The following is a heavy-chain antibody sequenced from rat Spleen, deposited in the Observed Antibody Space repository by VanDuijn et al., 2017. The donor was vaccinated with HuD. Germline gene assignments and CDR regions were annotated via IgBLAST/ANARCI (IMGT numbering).Heavy chain of an antibody. D-gene: IGHD1-4*01. CDR1: GFTFSNYW. Sequence: EVQLVESGGGLVQPGGSLKLSCVASGFTFSNYWMTWIRQAPGKGLEWVTSITNTGGSTYYPDSVKGRFTISRDNAKSTLQLQMNSLRSEDTATYYCTRRTRVSHWYVDVWGPGTMVTVSS. J-gene: IGHJ1*01. CDR3: TRRTRVSHWYVDV. V-gene: IGHV5-31*01. CDR2: ITNTGGST.